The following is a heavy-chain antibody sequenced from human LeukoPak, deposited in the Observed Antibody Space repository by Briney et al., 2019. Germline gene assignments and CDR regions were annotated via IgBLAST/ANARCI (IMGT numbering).Heavy chain of an antibody. J-gene: IGHJ4*02. D-gene: IGHD1-26*01. CDR1: GGTLISYA. Sequence: ASVKVSCKASGGTLISYAISWVRQAPGQGLEWMGGIIPIFGTANYAQKFQGRVTITADESTSTAYMELSSLRSEDTAVYYCARVPIFSGSYLYYFDYWGQGTLVTVSS. CDR3: ARVPIFSGSYLYYFDY. CDR2: IIPIFGTA. V-gene: IGHV1-69*13.